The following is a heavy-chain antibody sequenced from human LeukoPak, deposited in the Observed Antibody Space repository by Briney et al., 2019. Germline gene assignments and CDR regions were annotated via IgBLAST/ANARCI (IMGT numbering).Heavy chain of an antibody. CDR1: GFTFSSYW. CDR3: VCYGIAPPY. V-gene: IGHV3-74*01. D-gene: IGHD2-8*01. CDR2: IQNDGSST. Sequence: GGSLRLSCEASGFTFSSYWMHWVRQAPAKGPEWVSRIQNDGSSTVYADFVKGRFTISRDNAKNTLYLQMNTLRVEDTAVYYCVCYGIAPPYWGQGTLVTVSS. J-gene: IGHJ4*02.